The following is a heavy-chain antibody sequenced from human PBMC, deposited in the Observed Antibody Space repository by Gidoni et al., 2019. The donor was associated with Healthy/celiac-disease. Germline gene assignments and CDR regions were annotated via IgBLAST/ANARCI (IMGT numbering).Heavy chain of an antibody. CDR1: GGTFSSYT. J-gene: IGHJ2*01. V-gene: IGHV1-69*02. D-gene: IGHD2-2*01. Sequence: QVQLVQSGAEVKKPGSSVKVSCKASGGTFSSYTISWVRQAPGQGLEWMGRIIPILGIANYAQKFQGRVTITADKSTSTAYMELSSLRSEDTAVYYCARGPGGYCSSTSCYDHWYFDLWGRGTLVTVSS. CDR3: ARGPGGYCSSTSCYDHWYFDL. CDR2: IIPILGIA.